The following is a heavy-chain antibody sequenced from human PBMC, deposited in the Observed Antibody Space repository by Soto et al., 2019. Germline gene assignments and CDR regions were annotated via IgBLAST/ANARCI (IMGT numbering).Heavy chain of an antibody. CDR3: ARAPHYGDYGPFDY. Sequence: PSETLSLTCGVYGGSFSGYYWSWIRQSPGKGLEWIGEINHSGITNYSPSLMSRVIISVDTSKNQFSLKLSSVTAADTAVYYCARAPHYGDYGPFDYWGQGTLVTVSS. V-gene: IGHV4-34*01. CDR2: INHSGIT. CDR1: GGSFSGYY. D-gene: IGHD4-17*01. J-gene: IGHJ4*02.